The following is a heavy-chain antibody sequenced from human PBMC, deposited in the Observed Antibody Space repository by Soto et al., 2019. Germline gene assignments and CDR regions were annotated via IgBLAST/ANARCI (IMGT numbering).Heavy chain of an antibody. CDR2: INHSGTT. CDR3: AQDYYDTTGYYFDY. D-gene: IGHD3-22*01. Sequence: LFLTCAVYGGSFSGYYWSWIRQPPGKGLEWIGEINHSGTTNYNPSLKSRVTISIDTSKNQFSLKLSSVTAADTAVYYCAQDYYDTTGYYFDYWGQGTLVTVSS. J-gene: IGHJ4*02. CDR1: GGSFSGYY. V-gene: IGHV4-34*01.